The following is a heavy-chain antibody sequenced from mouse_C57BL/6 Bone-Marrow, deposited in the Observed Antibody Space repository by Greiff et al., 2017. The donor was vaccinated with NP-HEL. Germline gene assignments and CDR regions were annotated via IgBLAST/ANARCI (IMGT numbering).Heavy chain of an antibody. V-gene: IGHV3-6*01. CDR2: ISYDGSN. Sequence: EVQLQESGPGLVKPSQSLSLTCSVTGYSITSGYYWNWIRQFPGNKLEWMGYISYDGSNNYNPSLKNRISITRDTSKNQFFLKLNSVTTEDTATYYCARGGPYDYDPYYFDYWGQGTTLTVSS. D-gene: IGHD2-4*01. J-gene: IGHJ2*01. CDR1: GYSITSGYY. CDR3: ARGGPYDYDPYYFDY.